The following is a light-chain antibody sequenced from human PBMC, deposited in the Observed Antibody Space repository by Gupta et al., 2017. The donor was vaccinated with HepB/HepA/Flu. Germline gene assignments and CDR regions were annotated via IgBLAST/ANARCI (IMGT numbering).Light chain of an antibody. J-gene: IGKJ4*01. CDR2: GAS. Sequence: EIVLTQSPGTLSLSPGERATLSCRASQSVTSNYLAWYQQKPGQAPRLLIYGASSRATGIPDRFSGSGSGTDFTLTIRRLEPEDFAVYYCQKYGSSLLTFGGGTKVEIK. V-gene: IGKV3-20*01. CDR1: QSVTSNY. CDR3: QKYGSSLLT.